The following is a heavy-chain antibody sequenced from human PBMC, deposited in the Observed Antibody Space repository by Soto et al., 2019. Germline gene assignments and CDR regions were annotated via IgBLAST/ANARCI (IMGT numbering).Heavy chain of an antibody. CDR1: GGSISSYY. CDR3: ARRGYDFWSGYYRWRPDYYYYYYMDV. Sequence: SETLSLTCTVSGGSISSYYWSWIRQPPGKGLEWIGYIYYSGSTNYNPSLKSRVTISVDKSKNQFSLKLSSVTAADTAVYYCARRGYDFWSGYYRWRPDYYYYYYMDVWGKGTTVTVSS. CDR2: IYYSGST. J-gene: IGHJ6*03. V-gene: IGHV4-59*08. D-gene: IGHD3-3*01.